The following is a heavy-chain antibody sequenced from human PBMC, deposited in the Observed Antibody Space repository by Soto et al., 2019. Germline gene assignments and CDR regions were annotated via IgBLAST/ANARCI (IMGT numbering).Heavy chain of an antibody. CDR2: ISYDGSNK. CDR1: GFTFSSYG. D-gene: IGHD6-19*01. V-gene: IGHV3-30*18. J-gene: IGHJ4*02. CDR3: AKDCTLAVAGYFDY. Sequence: GGSLRLSCAASGFTFSSYGMHWVRQAPGKGLEWVAVISYDGSNKYYADSVKGRFTISRDNSKNTLYLQMNSLRAEDTAVYYCAKDCTLAVAGYFDYWGQGTLVTVSS.